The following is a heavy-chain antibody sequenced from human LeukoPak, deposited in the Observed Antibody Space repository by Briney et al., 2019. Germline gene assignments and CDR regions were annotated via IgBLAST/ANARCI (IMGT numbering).Heavy chain of an antibody. CDR3: ARAGDLDFDY. CDR2: TYYRSKWNN. CDR1: GDSVSSNSAA. V-gene: IGHV6-1*01. Sequence: SQTLSLTCAISGDSVSSNSAAWKWIRKCTSRGLEWLGRTYYRSKWNNDYAVSVKSRIIINPDTSKNHFSLQLNSVTPEDTAVYYCARAGDLDFDYWVQGTLVTVSS. J-gene: IGHJ4*02.